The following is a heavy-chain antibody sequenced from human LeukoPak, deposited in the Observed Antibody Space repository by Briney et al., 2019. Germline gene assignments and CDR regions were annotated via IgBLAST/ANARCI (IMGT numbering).Heavy chain of an antibody. J-gene: IGHJ6*03. CDR3: ARSAYCSGGSCYSYYYYNYMDV. CDR1: GGTFSTYA. D-gene: IGHD2-15*01. V-gene: IGHV1-69*05. CDR2: IIPIFRRA. Sequence: ASVKVSCKASGGTFSTYAMNWVRQAPGQGLEWMGGIIPIFRRANHAQKLQGRVTMTTDTSTSTAYMELRSLRSDDTAVYYCARSAYCSGGSCYSYYYYNYMDVWGKGTTVTVSS.